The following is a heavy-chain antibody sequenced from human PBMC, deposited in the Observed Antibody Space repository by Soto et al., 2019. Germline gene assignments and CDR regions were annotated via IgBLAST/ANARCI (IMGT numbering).Heavy chain of an antibody. Sequence: QVQLQESGPGLVKPSETLSLTCTVSGDSISSYYWSWIRQPPGKGLEWIGYISYSGSTRYNPSLKSRVAISVDTSKNQFSLKLSSVTAADTAVYYCSRHEYYYDSRGAFDIWGQGTMVTVSS. CDR3: SRHEYYYDSRGAFDI. J-gene: IGHJ3*02. D-gene: IGHD3-22*01. CDR2: ISYSGST. CDR1: GDSISSYY. V-gene: IGHV4-59*08.